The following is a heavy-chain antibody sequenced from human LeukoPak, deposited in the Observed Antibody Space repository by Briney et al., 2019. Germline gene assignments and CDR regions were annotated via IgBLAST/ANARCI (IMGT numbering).Heavy chain of an antibody. CDR3: AKDHYSSSYALDY. Sequence: GGSLRLSCAASGFTFSSYGMHWVHQAPGKGLEWVAVISYDGSNKYYADSVRGRFTISRDNSKNTLYLQMNSLRAEDTAVYYCAKDHYSSSYALDYWGQGTLVTVSS. J-gene: IGHJ4*02. CDR2: ISYDGSNK. CDR1: GFTFSSYG. D-gene: IGHD6-6*01. V-gene: IGHV3-30*18.